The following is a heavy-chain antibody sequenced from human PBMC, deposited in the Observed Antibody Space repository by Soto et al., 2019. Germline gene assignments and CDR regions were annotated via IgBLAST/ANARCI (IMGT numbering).Heavy chain of an antibody. CDR1: GGIFSSYA. J-gene: IGHJ6*02. V-gene: IGHV1-69*13. CDR3: ARPRYDFWSGYYYYYGMDV. D-gene: IGHD3-3*01. Sequence: GASVKVSCKASGGIFSSYAISWVRQAPGQGLEWMGGIIPVFGTANYAQKFQGRVTITADESTSTAYMELSSLRSEDTAVYYCARPRYDFWSGYYYYYGMDVWGQGTTVTVSS. CDR2: IIPVFGTA.